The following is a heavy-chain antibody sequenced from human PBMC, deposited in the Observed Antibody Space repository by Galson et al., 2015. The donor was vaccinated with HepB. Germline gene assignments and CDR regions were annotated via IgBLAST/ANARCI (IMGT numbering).Heavy chain of an antibody. Sequence: CAISGDSVSSNSAAWNWIRQSPSRGLEWLGRTYYRSKWYNDYAVSVKSRITINPDTSKNQFSLQLNSVTPEDTAVYYCARDWGSSSPSGFDYWGQGTMVTVSS. CDR2: TYYRSKWYN. CDR1: GDSVSSNSAA. J-gene: IGHJ3*01. V-gene: IGHV6-1*01. D-gene: IGHD6-6*01. CDR3: ARDWGSSSPSGFDY.